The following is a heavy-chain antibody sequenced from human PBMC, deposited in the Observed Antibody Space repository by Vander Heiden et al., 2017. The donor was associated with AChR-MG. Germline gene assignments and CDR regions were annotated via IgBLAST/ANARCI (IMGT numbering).Heavy chain of an antibody. Sequence: QVQLQQWGAGRLKPSETLSLTCAVYGGFFSGYYWSWLRQPPGKGLGWIGEINHSGSTNYNPSLKGRVTISVDTSKNQFSLKLSSVTAADTAVYYCARVGRYYDYVWGSYRLKDYDAFDIWGQGTMVTVSS. J-gene: IGHJ3*02. CDR3: ARVGRYYDYVWGSYRLKDYDAFDI. V-gene: IGHV4-34*01. D-gene: IGHD3-16*02. CDR1: GGFFSGYY. CDR2: INHSGST.